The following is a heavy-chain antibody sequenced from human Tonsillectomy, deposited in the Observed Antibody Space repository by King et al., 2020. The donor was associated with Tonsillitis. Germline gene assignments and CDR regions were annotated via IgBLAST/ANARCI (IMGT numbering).Heavy chain of an antibody. CDR3: ARGVAAAVKF. Sequence: LQLQESGPGLVKPSETLSLTCSVSGCSISSYFWHWIRQPPGKRLEWIGYIDYRGSTHYKPSLKSRLTISVDTSSNQFSLQLSSATAADTAVYYCARGVAAAVKFWGQGTLVTVSS. D-gene: IGHD6-13*01. CDR1: GCSISSYF. V-gene: IGHV4-59*01. J-gene: IGHJ4*02. CDR2: IDYRGST.